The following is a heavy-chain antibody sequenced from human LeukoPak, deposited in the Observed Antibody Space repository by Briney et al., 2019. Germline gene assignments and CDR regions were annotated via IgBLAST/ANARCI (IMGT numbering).Heavy chain of an antibody. J-gene: IGHJ2*01. CDR1: GGSFSGYY. D-gene: IGHD7-27*01. CDR2: INHSGST. CDR3: ARHLLPGPYYWYFDL. V-gene: IGHV4-34*01. Sequence: SETLSLTCAVYGGSFSGYYWSWIRQPPGKGLEWIGEINHSGSTNYNPSLKSRVTISVDTSKNQFSLKLSSVTAADTVVYYCARHLLPGPYYWYFDLWGRGTLVTVSS.